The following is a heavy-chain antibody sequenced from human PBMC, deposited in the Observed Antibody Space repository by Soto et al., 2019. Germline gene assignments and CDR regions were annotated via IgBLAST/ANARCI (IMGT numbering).Heavy chain of an antibody. V-gene: IGHV3-15*01. CDR1: GFTFSNAW. CDR3: TTSPMVGATTGYYYYGMDV. J-gene: IGHJ6*02. Sequence: PWGTLRLSCAASGFTFSNAWMSWFRQAPGKGLEWVGGIKSKTDGGTTDYAAPVKGRFTIKRDDSKNTLYLQMNSLKTEDTAVYYCTTSPMVGATTGYYYYGMDVWGQGTTVTVSS. CDR2: IKSKTDGGTT. D-gene: IGHD1-26*01.